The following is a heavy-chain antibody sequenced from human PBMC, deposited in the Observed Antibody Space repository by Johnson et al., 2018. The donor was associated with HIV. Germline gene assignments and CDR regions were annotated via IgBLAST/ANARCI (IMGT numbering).Heavy chain of an antibody. V-gene: IGHV3-11*04. J-gene: IGHJ3*02. CDR1: GFTFSEYY. CDR2: LSSSGSTI. CDR3: TKGVAARPWAFDI. Sequence: QVQLVESGGGVVQPGRSLRLSCAASGFTFSEYYMSWIRQAPGKGLEWVSYLSSSGSTIYYADTVKGRFTISRDNAKNSLYLQMNSLRAEDTAVYYCTKGVAARPWAFDIWGQGTMVTVSS. D-gene: IGHD6-6*01.